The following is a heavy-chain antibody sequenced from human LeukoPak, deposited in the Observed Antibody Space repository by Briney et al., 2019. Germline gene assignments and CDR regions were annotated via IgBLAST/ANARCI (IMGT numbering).Heavy chain of an antibody. Sequence: TGGSLRLSWEASGFPFSSYGMHGVRQAQARGLGGVAVISYDGSNKYYADSVKGRFTISRDNSKNTLYLQMNSLRAEDTAVYYCAKSYGAGPYYYYGMDVWGQGTTVTVSS. J-gene: IGHJ6*02. CDR1: GFPFSSYG. CDR2: ISYDGSNK. V-gene: IGHV3-30*18. CDR3: AKSYGAGPYYYYGMDV. D-gene: IGHD5-18*01.